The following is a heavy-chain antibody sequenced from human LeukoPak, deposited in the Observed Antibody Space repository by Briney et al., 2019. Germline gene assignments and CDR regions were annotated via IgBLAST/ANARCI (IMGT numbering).Heavy chain of an antibody. CDR3: ARHFDRDGYKSNAFDI. J-gene: IGHJ3*02. V-gene: IGHV4-39*01. CDR1: GGSFSSSSHY. D-gene: IGHD5-24*01. CDR2: MYYSGST. Sequence: PSETLSLTCTVSGGSFSSSSHYWGWVRQPPGKGLEWIGCMYYSGSTYYNASLRSRVTISVDTSRDQFSLKLSSVTAADTAVYYCARHFDRDGYKSNAFDIWGQGTMVTVSS.